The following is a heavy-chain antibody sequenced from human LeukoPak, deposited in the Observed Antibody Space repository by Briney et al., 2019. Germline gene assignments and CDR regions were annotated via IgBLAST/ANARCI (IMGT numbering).Heavy chain of an antibody. J-gene: IGHJ6*02. Sequence: GESLKISYKGSGYSFTSYWIGWVRQMPGKGLEWMGIIYPGDSDTRYSPSFQGQVTISADKSISTAYLQWSSLKASDTAMYYCARRDSIAAAGKGLNYYYGMDVWGQGTTVTVSS. CDR2: IYPGDSDT. D-gene: IGHD6-13*01. CDR3: ARRDSIAAAGKGLNYYYGMDV. V-gene: IGHV5-51*01. CDR1: GYSFTSYW.